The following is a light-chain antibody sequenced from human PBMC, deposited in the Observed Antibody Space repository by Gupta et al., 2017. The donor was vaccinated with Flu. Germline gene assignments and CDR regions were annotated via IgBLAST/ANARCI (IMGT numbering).Light chain of an antibody. CDR1: TSHIGSNT. CDR3: AAWDDSLDGLYV. V-gene: IGLV1-44*01. Sequence: QSVLTQPPSASGTPGPRVILSCPCTTSHIGSNTVNWYQQRPGTAPKLLVYDNDQRPPGVPDLFSGSKSGTSASLAVSGLRSGDEADYYCAAWDDSLDGLYVFGTGTKVSVL. J-gene: IGLJ1*01. CDR2: DND.